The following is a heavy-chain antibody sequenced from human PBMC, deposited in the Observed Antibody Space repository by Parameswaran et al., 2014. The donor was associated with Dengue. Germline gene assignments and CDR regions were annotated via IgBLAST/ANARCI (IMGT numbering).Heavy chain of an antibody. CDR2: ISVRGNTR. CDR1: SNA. V-gene: IGHV3-23*01. CDR3: AKDPGSNWDDFTFYYGMDV. Sequence: SNARGCARCPGKGLEWLSYISVRGNTRYHADSVKGRFAISRDNSKSTVYLQMNSLRAEDTAIYYCAKDPGSNWDDFTFYYGMDVWGQGTTVTVSS. J-gene: IGHJ6*02. D-gene: IGHD1-20*01.